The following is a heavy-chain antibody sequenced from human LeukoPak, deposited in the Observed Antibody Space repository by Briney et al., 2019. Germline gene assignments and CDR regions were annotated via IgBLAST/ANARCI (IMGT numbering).Heavy chain of an antibody. J-gene: IGHJ5*02. CDR3: ARERKWEWGDWFDP. D-gene: IGHD1-26*01. Sequence: SGTLSLTCAVSGGSISSSNWWSWVRQPPGKGLEWIGEIYHSGSTNYNPSLKSRVTISVDKSKNQFSLKLSSVTAADTAVYYCARERKWEWGDWFDPWGQGTLVTVSS. CDR2: IYHSGST. CDR1: GGSISSSNW. V-gene: IGHV4-4*02.